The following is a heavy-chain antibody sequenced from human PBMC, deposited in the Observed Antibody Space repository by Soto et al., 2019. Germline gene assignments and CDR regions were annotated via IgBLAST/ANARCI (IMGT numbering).Heavy chain of an antibody. CDR1: EFTFSLYV. V-gene: IGHV3-23*01. D-gene: IGHD3-16*01. J-gene: IGHJ6*02. Sequence: PGGSLRLSCVGSEFTFSLYVIGWVRQAPGKGPEWVSFISGSGASTYYADSVKGRFAISRDNSKNTVYLQMNNLRPEDTAIYSWGRGGPDVWGTGPHYFGRDVGGPGTTVTVSS. CDR2: ISGSGAST. CDR3: GRGGPDVWGTGPHYFGRDV.